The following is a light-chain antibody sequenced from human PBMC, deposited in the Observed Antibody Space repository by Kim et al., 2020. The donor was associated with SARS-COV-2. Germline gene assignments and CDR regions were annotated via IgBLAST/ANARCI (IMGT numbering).Light chain of an antibody. Sequence: RNTITSTGGNYDIGEDYDVHCYHQLPETAPKVLIHYNANRASGVAGRFSGSRSGTSASLAITGLQAEDEADYYCQSSDNNLSGYVFGTGTKVTVL. J-gene: IGLJ1*01. V-gene: IGLV1-40*01. CDR1: NYDIGEDYD. CDR3: QSSDNNLSGYV. CDR2: YNA.